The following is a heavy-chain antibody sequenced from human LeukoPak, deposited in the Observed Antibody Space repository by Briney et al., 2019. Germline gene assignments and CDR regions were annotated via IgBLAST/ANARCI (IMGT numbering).Heavy chain of an antibody. V-gene: IGHV1-8*01. CDR3: ARGPSITMVRGVKFGWFDP. J-gene: IGHJ5*02. Sequence: ASVKVSCKASGYTFTSYDINWVRQATGQGLEWMGWMNPNSGNTGYAQKFQGRVTMTRNTSISTAYMELSSLRSEDTAVHYCARGPSITMVRGVKFGWFDPWGQGTLVTVSS. D-gene: IGHD3-10*01. CDR2: MNPNSGNT. CDR1: GYTFTSYD.